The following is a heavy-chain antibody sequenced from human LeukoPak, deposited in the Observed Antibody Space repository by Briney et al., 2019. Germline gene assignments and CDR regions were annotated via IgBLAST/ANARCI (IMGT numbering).Heavy chain of an antibody. CDR2: ISGSGGST. V-gene: IGHV3-23*01. Sequence: PGGSLRLSCAASGFTFSSYAMSWVRQAPGKGLEWVSGISGSGGSTYYADSVKGRFTISRDNSKNTPYLQMNSLRAEDTAVYYCAKEYYYDSSGPSLDAFDIWGQGTMVTVSS. D-gene: IGHD3-22*01. J-gene: IGHJ3*02. CDR3: AKEYYYDSSGPSLDAFDI. CDR1: GFTFSSYA.